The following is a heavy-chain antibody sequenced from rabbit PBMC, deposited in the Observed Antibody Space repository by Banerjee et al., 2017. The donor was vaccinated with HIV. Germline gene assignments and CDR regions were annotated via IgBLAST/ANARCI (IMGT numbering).Heavy chain of an antibody. CDR1: GFSFSDKAV. Sequence: QEQLVESGGGLVQPEGSLQLSCTASGFSFSDKAVMCWVRQAPGKGLEWIACINAYTGKPVYATWAKGRFTISRTSSTTVTLQMTSLTAADTATYFCARDLVAVIGWNFNLWGPGTLVTVS. V-gene: IGHV1S45*01. J-gene: IGHJ4*01. CDR3: ARDLVAVIGWNFNL. CDR2: INAYTGKP. D-gene: IGHD1-1*01.